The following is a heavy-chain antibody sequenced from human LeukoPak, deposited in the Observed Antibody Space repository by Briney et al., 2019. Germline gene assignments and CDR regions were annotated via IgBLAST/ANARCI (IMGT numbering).Heavy chain of an antibody. CDR2: ITSGGNSV. Sequence: GGSLRLSCAASGFTFSDYYMGWIRQAPEKGLEWVSYITSGGNSVYYAASVKGRFAISRDNAKNSLYLQVNSLTAEDTAVYYCTRAGVDTSGYYYQGFDYWGQGTLVTVSS. CDR1: GFTFSDYY. D-gene: IGHD3-3*01. V-gene: IGHV3-11*04. CDR3: TRAGVDTSGYYYQGFDY. J-gene: IGHJ4*02.